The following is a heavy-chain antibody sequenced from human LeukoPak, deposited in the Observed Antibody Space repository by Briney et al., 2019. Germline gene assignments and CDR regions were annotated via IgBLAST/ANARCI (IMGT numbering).Heavy chain of an antibody. CDR2: INGDGSST. V-gene: IGHV3-74*01. CDR1: GFIFSQFW. J-gene: IGHJ4*02. D-gene: IGHD2-2*01. Sequence: GGSLRLSCAGSGFIFSQFWMQWVRHVPGKGLVWVSRINGDGSSTNFADSVKGRFTISRDNAKNSLYLQMNSLRDEDTAVYYCARDVLSYGDSGVDYWGQGTLVTVCS. CDR3: ARDVLSYGDSGVDY.